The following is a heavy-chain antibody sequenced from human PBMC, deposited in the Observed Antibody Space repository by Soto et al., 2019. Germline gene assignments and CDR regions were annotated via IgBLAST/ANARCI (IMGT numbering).Heavy chain of an antibody. Sequence: ASVKVSCKASGYTFTSYGISWVRQAPGQGLEWMGWISAYNGNTNYAQKLQGRVTMTTDTSTSTAYMELRSLRSDDTAVYYCARDVVNYCSGGSCYFDYCGQRTLVTVSS. V-gene: IGHV1-18*01. CDR3: ARDVVNYCSGGSCYFDY. J-gene: IGHJ4*02. CDR1: GYTFTSYG. D-gene: IGHD2-15*01. CDR2: ISAYNGNT.